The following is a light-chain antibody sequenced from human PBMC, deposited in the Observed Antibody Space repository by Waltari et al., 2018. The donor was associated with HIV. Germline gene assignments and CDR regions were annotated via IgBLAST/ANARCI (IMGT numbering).Light chain of an antibody. J-gene: IGKJ5*01. CDR1: QGISSA. V-gene: IGKV1-13*02. CDR2: EAS. CDR3: QQFNSYPIT. Sequence: AIQLTQSPSSLSASVGDRVTITCRASQGISSALAWYQQKPGKAPKLLIYEASSLESGVPSRFSGSGSGTDFTLTISSLQTEDVATYYCQQFNSYPITFGQGTRLEIK.